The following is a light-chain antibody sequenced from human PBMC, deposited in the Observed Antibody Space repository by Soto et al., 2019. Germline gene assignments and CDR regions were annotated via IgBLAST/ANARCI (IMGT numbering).Light chain of an antibody. CDR2: GAS. Sequence: EIVMTQSPATLSVSPGERVTLSCRASQSVSSDLAWYQQKLGQSPRLLIYGASTRATGIPSWFSGSGSGTEFTLTISSLLSEDFAVYYCQQYNSWPWTFGQGTKVEIK. J-gene: IGKJ1*01. V-gene: IGKV3-15*01. CDR1: QSVSSD. CDR3: QQYNSWPWT.